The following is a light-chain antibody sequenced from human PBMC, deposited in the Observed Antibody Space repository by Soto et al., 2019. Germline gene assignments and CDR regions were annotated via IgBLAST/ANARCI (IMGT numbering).Light chain of an antibody. Sequence: QSALTQPAPVSGSPGQSITISCTGTSSDVGSHNLVSWYQQHPGKAPKLGIYEVNNRPSGVSNRFSGSKSANTASLTVSGLQAEDEADYYCCSYAGTNLWVFGGGTKLTVL. CDR3: CSYAGTNLWV. J-gene: IGLJ3*02. V-gene: IGLV2-23*02. CDR1: SSDVGSHNL. CDR2: EVN.